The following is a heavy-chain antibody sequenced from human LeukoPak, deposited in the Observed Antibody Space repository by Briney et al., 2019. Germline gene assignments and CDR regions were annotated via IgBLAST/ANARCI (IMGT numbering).Heavy chain of an antibody. CDR2: MNPNSGNT. J-gene: IGHJ4*02. CDR3: ARTDMVRGVTNFDY. CDR1: GYTFTSYD. V-gene: IGHV1-8*01. Sequence: GASVKVSCKASGYTFTSYDINWVRQATGQGLEWMGWMNPNSGNTGYAQKFQGRVTMTRNTSISTAYMELSSLRSEDTAVYYCARTDMVRGVTNFDYWGQGTLVTVSS. D-gene: IGHD3-10*01.